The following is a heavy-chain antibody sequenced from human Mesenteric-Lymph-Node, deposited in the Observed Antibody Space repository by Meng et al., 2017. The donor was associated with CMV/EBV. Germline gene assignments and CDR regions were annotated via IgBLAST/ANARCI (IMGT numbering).Heavy chain of an antibody. CDR2: IDRDGKTT. V-gene: IGHV3-74*01. D-gene: IGHD1-26*01. Sequence: EMQLEGSGGGLVQPGVSLRLSCADSSNWRQWVRQAPGKGLVWVSRIDRDGKTTDYAGTVRGRFTISRDSAKSTGYLKMNSLRAEDTAVYYCVRDFVGPNEYWGPGTMVTVSS. CDR1: SNW. J-gene: IGHJ4*02. CDR3: VRDFVGPNEY.